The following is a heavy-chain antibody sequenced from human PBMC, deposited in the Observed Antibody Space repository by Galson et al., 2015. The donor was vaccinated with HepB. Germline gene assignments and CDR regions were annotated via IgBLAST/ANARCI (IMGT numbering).Heavy chain of an antibody. CDR3: ARRSFDEEAFDY. D-gene: IGHD3-10*01. Sequence: SVKVSCKASGYTFTSHTLDWLRQAPGQGPEWAGRINTYNGQTEFAQKFQGRVTMTIETSTSTAYMELRSLRSDDTAVYYCARRSFDEEAFDYWGQGTLVTVSS. V-gene: IGHV1-18*01. CDR1: GYTFTSHT. J-gene: IGHJ4*02. CDR2: INTYNGQT.